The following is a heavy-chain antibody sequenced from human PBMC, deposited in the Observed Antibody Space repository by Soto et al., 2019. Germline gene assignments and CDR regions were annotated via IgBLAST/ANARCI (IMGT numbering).Heavy chain of an antibody. J-gene: IGHJ6*02. CDR2: IDWDDDK. Sequence: SGPTLVNPTQTLTLTCTFSGFSLSTSGMCVSWIRQPPGKALEWLALIDWDDDKYYSTSLETRLTISKDTSKNQVVLTMTNMDPVDTATYYCARSLVVAAPPQHYYYYGMDVWGQRTTVTVSS. CDR3: ARSLVVAAPPQHYYYYGMDV. D-gene: IGHD2-15*01. V-gene: IGHV2-70*01. CDR1: GFSLSTSGMC.